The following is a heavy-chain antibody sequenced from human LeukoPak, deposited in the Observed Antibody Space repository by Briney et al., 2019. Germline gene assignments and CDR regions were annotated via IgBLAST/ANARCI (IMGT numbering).Heavy chain of an antibody. CDR2: ISSTGVNT. CDR1: GFTFSSYA. Sequence: GGSLRLSCSASGFTFSSYAMHWVRQAPRKELEYVSSISSTGVNTDYADSVKGRFTISRDNSKNTLYLQMSSLSTEDTAVYYCVKDHGYSSGWYVRGFDYWGQGTLVTVSS. CDR3: VKDHGYSSGWYVRGFDY. J-gene: IGHJ4*02. V-gene: IGHV3-64D*09. D-gene: IGHD6-19*01.